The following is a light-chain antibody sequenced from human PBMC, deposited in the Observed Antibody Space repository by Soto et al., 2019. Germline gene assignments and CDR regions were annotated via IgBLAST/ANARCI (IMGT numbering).Light chain of an antibody. CDR3: AAWDDSLGAYV. CDR1: NSNIGTNT. J-gene: IGLJ1*01. Sequence: QAVLTQPASASATPGQRVTISCSGSNSNIGTNTVNWYQQLPGTAPRRLIYTNNQRPSGVPQRFSGSKTGTSASLAIGGLQSEDGADYYCAAWDDSLGAYVFGTGTKVTVL. V-gene: IGLV1-44*01. CDR2: TNN.